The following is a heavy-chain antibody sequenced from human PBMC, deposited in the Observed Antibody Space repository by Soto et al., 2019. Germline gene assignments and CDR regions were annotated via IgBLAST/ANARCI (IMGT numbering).Heavy chain of an antibody. J-gene: IGHJ5*02. D-gene: IGHD3-22*01. CDR1: GFTFSSYG. Sequence: GGSLRLSCAASGFTFSSYGMHRVRQAPGKGLEWVAGVSCDGSNKYYADSVRGRFTVSRDHSKNTLYLQMNSLRAEDTAVYYCASRPVVLAWGQGTLVTVSS. CDR3: ASRPVVLA. V-gene: IGHV3-30*03. CDR2: VSCDGSNK.